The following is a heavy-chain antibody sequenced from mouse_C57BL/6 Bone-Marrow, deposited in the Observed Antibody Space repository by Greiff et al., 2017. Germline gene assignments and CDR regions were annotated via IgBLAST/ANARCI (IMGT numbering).Heavy chain of an antibody. J-gene: IGHJ3*01. D-gene: IGHD6-2*01. CDR3: ARLSPFAY. Sequence: EVQGVESGGDLVKPGGSLKLSCAASGFTFSSYGTSWVRQTPDKRLEWVATISSGGSYTYYPDSVKGRFTISRDNAKNTLYLQMSSLKSEDTAMYYCARLSPFAYWGQGTLVTVSA. CDR1: GFTFSSYG. V-gene: IGHV5-6*01. CDR2: ISSGGSYT.